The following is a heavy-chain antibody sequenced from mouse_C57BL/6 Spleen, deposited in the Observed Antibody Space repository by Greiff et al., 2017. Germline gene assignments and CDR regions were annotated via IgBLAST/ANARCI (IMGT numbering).Heavy chain of an antibody. Sequence: VQLQQSGAELARPGASVKLSCKASGYTFTSYGISWVKQRTGQGLEWIGEIYPRSGNTYYNEKFKGKATLTADKSSSTAYMELRSLTSEDSAVYFCAREEFYYGNRTWFAYWGQGTLVTVSA. J-gene: IGHJ3*01. CDR3: AREEFYYGNRTWFAY. D-gene: IGHD2-1*01. CDR2: IYPRSGNT. V-gene: IGHV1-81*01. CDR1: GYTFTSYG.